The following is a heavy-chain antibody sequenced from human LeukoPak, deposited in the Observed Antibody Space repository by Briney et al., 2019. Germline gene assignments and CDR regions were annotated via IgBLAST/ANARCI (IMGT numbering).Heavy chain of an antibody. V-gene: IGHV3-23*01. J-gene: IGHJ4*02. CDR2: ISGSGGST. CDR3: ARLSANSSAYFFDY. CDR1: GFXFSSYA. D-gene: IGHD3-22*01. Sequence: GGSLRLSCAASGFXFSSYAISWVRQAPGKGLEWVSAISGSGGSTYYADSVKGRFTISRDTSKNTLYLQMNSLRAEDTAVYYCARLSANSSAYFFDYWGQGTLVTVSS.